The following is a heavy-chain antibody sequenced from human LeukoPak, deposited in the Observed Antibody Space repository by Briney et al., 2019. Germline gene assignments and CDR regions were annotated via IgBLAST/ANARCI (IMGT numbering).Heavy chain of an antibody. CDR2: MNPNSGNT. V-gene: IGHV1-8*01. CDR3: ASSAARRRWLQPGFFDY. Sequence: ASVKVSCKASGYTFTSYDINWVRQGTGQGLERMGWMNPNSGNTGSAQKFQGRVTMTRNTSISTAYMELSSLRSEDTAVYYCASSAARRRWLQPGFFDYWGQGTLVTVSS. J-gene: IGHJ4*02. CDR1: GYTFTSYD. D-gene: IGHD5-24*01.